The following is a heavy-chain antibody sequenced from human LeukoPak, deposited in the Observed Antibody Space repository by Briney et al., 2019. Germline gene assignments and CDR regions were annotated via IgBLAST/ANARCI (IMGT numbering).Heavy chain of an antibody. V-gene: IGHV3-23*01. CDR1: GFTFSSYA. CDR3: AKGRGQWLAAINY. Sequence: PGGSLRLSCAASGFTFSSYAMSWVRQAAGKGLGWVSAISGSGGSTYYADSVKGRFTISRDNAKNTLYLQMNSLRAEDTAVYYCAKGRGQWLAAINYWGQGTLVTVSS. D-gene: IGHD6-19*01. CDR2: ISGSGGST. J-gene: IGHJ4*02.